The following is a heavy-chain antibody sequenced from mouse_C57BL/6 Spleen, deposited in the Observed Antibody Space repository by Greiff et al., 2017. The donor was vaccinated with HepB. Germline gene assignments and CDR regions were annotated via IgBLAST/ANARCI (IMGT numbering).Heavy chain of an antibody. CDR2: INPNNGGT. V-gene: IGHV1-18*01. CDR3: ARGVYYYGSSRAWFAY. D-gene: IGHD1-1*01. J-gene: IGHJ3*01. Sequence: VQLQQSGPELVKPGASVKIPCKASGYTFTDYNMDWVKQSHGKSLEWIGDINPNNGGTIYNQKFKGKATLTVDKSSSTAYMELRGLTSEDTAVYYCARGVYYYGSSRAWFAYWGQGTLVTVAA. CDR1: GYTFTDYN.